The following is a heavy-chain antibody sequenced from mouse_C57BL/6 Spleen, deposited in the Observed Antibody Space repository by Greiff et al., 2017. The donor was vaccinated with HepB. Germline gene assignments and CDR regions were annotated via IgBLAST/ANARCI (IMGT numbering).Heavy chain of an antibody. CDR2: ISDGGSYT. D-gene: IGHD1-1*01. V-gene: IGHV5-4*01. CDR3: ARDGDYYGSSFWYFDV. J-gene: IGHJ1*03. CDR1: GFTFSSYA. Sequence: EVKLVESGGGLVKPGGSLKLSCAASGFTFSSYAMSWVRQTPEKRLEWVATISDGGSYTYYPDNVKGRFTISRDNAKNNLYLQMSHLKSEDTAMYDCARDGDYYGSSFWYFDVWGTGTTVTVSS.